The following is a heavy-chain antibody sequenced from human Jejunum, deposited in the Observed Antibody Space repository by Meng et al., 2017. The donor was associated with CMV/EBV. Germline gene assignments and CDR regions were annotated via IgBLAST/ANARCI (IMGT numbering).Heavy chain of an antibody. Sequence: FIFSTYSMHWVRQTPVKGLGWVAFIRFDGNDKRYVDSVKGRFTISRDNSKDTVYLEMNSLRLEDTAVYYCAKDFYSDFLGEVFDYWGQGTLVTVSS. J-gene: IGHJ4*02. D-gene: IGHD2-15*01. CDR2: IRFDGNDK. CDR3: AKDFYSDFLGEVFDY. V-gene: IGHV3-30*02. CDR1: FIFSTYS.